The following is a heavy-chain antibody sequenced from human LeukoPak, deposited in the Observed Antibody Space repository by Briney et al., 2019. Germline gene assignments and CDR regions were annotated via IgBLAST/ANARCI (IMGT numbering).Heavy chain of an antibody. CDR2: INPSGGST. J-gene: IGHJ5*02. D-gene: IGHD6-19*01. CDR1: GYTFTSYY. Sequence: GASVKVSCKASGYTFTSYYMHWVRRAPGQGLEWMGIINPSGGSTSYAQKFQGRVTMTRDTSTSTVYMELSSLRSEDTAVYYCARFVGSGWYGNWFDPWGQGTLVTVSS. V-gene: IGHV1-46*01. CDR3: ARFVGSGWYGNWFDP.